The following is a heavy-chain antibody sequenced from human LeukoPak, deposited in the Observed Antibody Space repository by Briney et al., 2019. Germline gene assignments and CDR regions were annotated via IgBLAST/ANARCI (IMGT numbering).Heavy chain of an antibody. V-gene: IGHV4-39*01. CDR3: ARRTVAGTSYFDY. J-gene: IGHJ4*02. Sequence: SETLSLTCTVSGGSISSSSYYWGWIRQPPGKGLEWIESIYYSGSTYYNPSLKSRLTISVDTSKNKFSLKLSSVTAADTAVYYCARRTVAGTSYFDYWGQGTLVTVSS. CDR1: GGSISSSSYY. CDR2: IYYSGST. D-gene: IGHD6-19*01.